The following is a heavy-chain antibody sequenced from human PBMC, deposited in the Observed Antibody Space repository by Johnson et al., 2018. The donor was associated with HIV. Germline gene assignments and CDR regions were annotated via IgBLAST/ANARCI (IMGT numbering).Heavy chain of an antibody. V-gene: IGHV3-30*04. CDR1: GFAFSSFA. Sequence: QVQLVESGGGLVQPGGSLRLSCAASGFAFSSFAVTWVRQAPGKGLEWVASVSFDGSNKYYADSVKGRFTISRDNSKNTLYLQMNSLRAEDTAVYYCARDSLQQPDAFDIWGQGTMVTVSS. CDR2: VSFDGSNK. D-gene: IGHD6-13*01. CDR3: ARDSLQQPDAFDI. J-gene: IGHJ3*02.